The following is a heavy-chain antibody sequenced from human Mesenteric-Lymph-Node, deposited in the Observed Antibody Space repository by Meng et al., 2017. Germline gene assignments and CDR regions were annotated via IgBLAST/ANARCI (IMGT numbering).Heavy chain of an antibody. Sequence: GSLRLSCTVSGGSVSSGSYYWSWIRQPPGKGLEWIGYIYYSGSTNYNPSLKSRVTISVDTSKNQFSLKLSSVTAADTAVYYCAGGRTGSKIDYWGQGTLVTVSS. J-gene: IGHJ4*02. V-gene: IGHV4-61*01. CDR3: AGGRTGSKIDY. D-gene: IGHD1-1*01. CDR1: GGSVSSGSYY. CDR2: IYYSGST.